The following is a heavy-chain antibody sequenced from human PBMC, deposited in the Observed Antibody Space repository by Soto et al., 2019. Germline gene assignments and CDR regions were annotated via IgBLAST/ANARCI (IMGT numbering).Heavy chain of an antibody. CDR3: AGSDYYDTSGYYYRVDY. D-gene: IGHD3-22*01. J-gene: IGHJ4*02. CDR1: GGSISSGGYY. Sequence: QVQLQESGPGLVKPSQTLSLTCTVSGGSISSGGYYWSWIRQHPGKALGGIGYIYYSGRTYYNPSLKSRVTISEDTSKNQFSLKLSSVTAADTAVYYCAGSDYYDTSGYYYRVDYWGQGTLVTVSS. V-gene: IGHV4-31*03. CDR2: IYYSGRT.